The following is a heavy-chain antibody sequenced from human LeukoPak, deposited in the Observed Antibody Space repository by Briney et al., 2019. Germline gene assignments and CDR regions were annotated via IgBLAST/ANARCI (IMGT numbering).Heavy chain of an antibody. V-gene: IGHV4-34*01. CDR2: INHSGST. CDR1: GGSFSGYY. D-gene: IGHD6-13*01. CDR3: ARGSSSFCFDY. J-gene: IGHJ4*02. Sequence: PSETLSLTCAVYGGSFSGYYWSWIRQPPGKGLEWIGEINHSGSTNYNPSLKSRVTISVDKSKNQFSLKLSSVTAADTAVYYCARGSSSFCFDYWGQGTLVTVSS.